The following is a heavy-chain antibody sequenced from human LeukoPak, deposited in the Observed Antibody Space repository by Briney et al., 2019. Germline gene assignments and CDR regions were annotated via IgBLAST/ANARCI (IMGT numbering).Heavy chain of an antibody. J-gene: IGHJ6*04. V-gene: IGHV3-74*01. CDR3: ARVGVVPAAISPYYYGTDV. Sequence: PGGSLRLSCAASGFTFSSYWMHWVRQAPGKGLVWVSRINSDGSSTSYADSVKGRFTISRDNAKNTLYLQMNSLRAEDTAVYYCARVGVVPAAISPYYYGTDVWGKGTTVTVSS. CDR1: GFTFSSYW. CDR2: INSDGSST. D-gene: IGHD2-2*01.